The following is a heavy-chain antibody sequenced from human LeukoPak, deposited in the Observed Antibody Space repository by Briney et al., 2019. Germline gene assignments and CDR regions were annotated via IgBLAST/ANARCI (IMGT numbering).Heavy chain of an antibody. CDR1: GGSISSYS. CDR2: IYPRESP. CDR3: ARGGWFDP. Sequence: KPSETLSLTCTVSGGSISSYSWSWMRQPAGKGLEWIGRIYPRESPNYNPSLKSRVIMSVDTSKNQFSLKLNYVTAADTAIYYCARGGWFDPWGQGTLVTVSS. J-gene: IGHJ5*02. V-gene: IGHV4-4*07. D-gene: IGHD1-26*01.